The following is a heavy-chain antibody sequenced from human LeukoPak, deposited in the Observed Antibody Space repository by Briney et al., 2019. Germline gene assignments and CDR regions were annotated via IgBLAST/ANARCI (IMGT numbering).Heavy chain of an antibody. CDR1: GVNFDRCT. J-gene: IGHJ4*02. D-gene: IGHD3-10*02. Sequence: GGSLRLSCATSGVNFDRCTIHWVRQAPGKGLEWVSLAGWAGGTTFYSDSVRGRFTISRDSGRKSVYLQMNSLTSDDPALYFCAKELDTMFFDYWGQGALVTVSS. CDR2: AGWAGGTT. V-gene: IGHV3-43*01. CDR3: AKELDTMFFDY.